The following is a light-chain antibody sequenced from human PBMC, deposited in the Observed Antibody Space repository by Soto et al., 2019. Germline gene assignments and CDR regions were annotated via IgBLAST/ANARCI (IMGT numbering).Light chain of an antibody. CDR3: QQYNSYSRT. Sequence: DIQMTQSPSTLSASVGDRVTITCRASQSIRKWLAWYQQKPGKAPNLLISKASTLKSGVPSRFSGSGSGTEFTLTISSLQPDDFATYYCQQYNSYSRTFGQGTKLEIK. CDR2: KAS. CDR1: QSIRKW. V-gene: IGKV1-5*03. J-gene: IGKJ2*01.